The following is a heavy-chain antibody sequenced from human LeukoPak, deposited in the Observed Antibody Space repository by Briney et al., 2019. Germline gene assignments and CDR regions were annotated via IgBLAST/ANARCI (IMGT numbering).Heavy chain of an antibody. D-gene: IGHD1-1*01. CDR3: ARESDTGKDFDH. CDR1: GYTFTYYY. J-gene: IGHJ4*02. CDR2: INPSSGTT. V-gene: IGHV1-46*01. Sequence: GASVKVSCKASGYTFTYYYIHWVRQAPGQGLEWMGMINPSSGTTSYAQKFQGRVTMTRGTSTNTVYMELSSLRSEDTALYHCARESDTGKDFDHWGQGTLVTVSS.